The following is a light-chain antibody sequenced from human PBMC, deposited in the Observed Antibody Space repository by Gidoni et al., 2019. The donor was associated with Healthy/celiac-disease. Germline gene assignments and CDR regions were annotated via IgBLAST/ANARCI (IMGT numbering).Light chain of an antibody. Sequence: DIQMTQSPSPLSASVGDRVTITCQASQDISNYLNWYQQKPGKAPKLLIYDASNLETGVPSRFSGSGSGTDFTFTISSLQPEDIATYYCQQYDRSSLVTFGGGTKVEIK. CDR3: QQYDRSSLVT. CDR2: DAS. CDR1: QDISNY. V-gene: IGKV1-33*01. J-gene: IGKJ4*01.